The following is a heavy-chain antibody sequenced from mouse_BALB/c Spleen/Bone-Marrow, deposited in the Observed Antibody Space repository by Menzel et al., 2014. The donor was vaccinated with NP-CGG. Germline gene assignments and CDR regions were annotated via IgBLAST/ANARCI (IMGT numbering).Heavy chain of an antibody. CDR1: GFTFSSFG. J-gene: IGHJ4*01. Sequence: DVMLVESGGGLVQPGGSRKLSCAASGFTFSSFGMHWVRRAPEKGLEWVAYISSGSSTIYYADTVKGRFTISRDNPKNTLFLQMTSLRSEDTAMYYCARGAYYYGSSYDAMDYWGQGTSVTVSS. CDR2: ISSGSSTI. CDR3: ARGAYYYGSSYDAMDY. D-gene: IGHD1-1*01. V-gene: IGHV5-17*02.